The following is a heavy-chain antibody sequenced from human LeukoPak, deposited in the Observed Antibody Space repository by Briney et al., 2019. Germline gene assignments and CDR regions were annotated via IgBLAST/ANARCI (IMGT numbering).Heavy chain of an antibody. V-gene: IGHV3-33*06. J-gene: IGHJ4*02. CDR3: AKDYNDSSAYHGSAGYFDY. Sequence: PGGSLRLSCTASGFTFSSYGMHWVRQAPGKGLEWVAVIWYDGSNKNYADSVKGRFTISRDNSKNTLYLQMNSLRAEDTAVYYCAKDYNDSSAYHGSAGYFDYWGQGTLVTVSS. CDR1: GFTFSSYG. D-gene: IGHD3-22*01. CDR2: IWYDGSNK.